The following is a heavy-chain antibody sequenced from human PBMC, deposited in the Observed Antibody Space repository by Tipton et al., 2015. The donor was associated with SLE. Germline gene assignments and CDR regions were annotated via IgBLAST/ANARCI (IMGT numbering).Heavy chain of an antibody. Sequence: TLSLTCAVSGGSISSGGYSWSWIRQPPGKGLEWIGYIYDTGSTFYNPSLKSRVSISVDTSKNQFSLKLRSVTAADTAVYYCARQSVQPRGDYFDYWGQGPLVTVAS. CDR1: GGSISSGGYS. J-gene: IGHJ4*02. CDR3: ARQSVQPRGDYFDY. V-gene: IGHV4-30-2*01. D-gene: IGHD1-1*01. CDR2: IYDTGST.